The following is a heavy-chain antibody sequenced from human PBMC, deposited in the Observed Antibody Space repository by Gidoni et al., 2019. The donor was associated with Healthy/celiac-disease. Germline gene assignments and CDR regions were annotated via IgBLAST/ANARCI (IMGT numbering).Heavy chain of an antibody. CDR1: GYTFTSYD. Sequence: QVQLVQSGAEVKKPGASVKVSCKASGYTFTSYDINGVRQAPGQGLEWKGWMNPNRGNTGYAQKFQGRVTMTSNTSLSTAYMELSSLRSEDTAVYYCARGRYSSGWPEDWGQGTLVTVSS. CDR3: ARGRYSSGWPED. V-gene: IGHV1-8*01. J-gene: IGHJ4*02. D-gene: IGHD6-19*01. CDR2: MNPNRGNT.